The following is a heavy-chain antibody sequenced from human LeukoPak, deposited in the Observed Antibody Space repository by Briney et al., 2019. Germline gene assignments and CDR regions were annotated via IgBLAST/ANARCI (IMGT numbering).Heavy chain of an antibody. J-gene: IGHJ3*02. CDR2: CHHSGST. V-gene: IGHV4-38-2*02. Sequence: SETLSLTCTVSGYSISSGYYWGWIRQPPGKGLEGIGSCHHSGSTYYKSSLKSRVTISVDTSKNQFSLKLSSVTAADTAVYYCARGSFIAAAGTDAFDIWGQGTMVTVSS. D-gene: IGHD6-13*01. CDR1: GYSISSGYY. CDR3: ARGSFIAAAGTDAFDI.